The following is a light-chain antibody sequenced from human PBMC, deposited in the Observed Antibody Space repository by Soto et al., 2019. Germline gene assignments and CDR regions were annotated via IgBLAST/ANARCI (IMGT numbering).Light chain of an antibody. CDR1: TSDVGGYDY. Sequence: QSALTQPRSVSGSPGQSDAISCTGTTSDVGGYDYVSWHQQHPGKAPELIIFDVSKRPSGVPDRFSGSKSGNTASLTISGLQAEDEADYFCCSYAGDFYVFGSGTKLTVL. CDR2: DVS. CDR3: CSYAGDFYV. J-gene: IGLJ1*01. V-gene: IGLV2-11*01.